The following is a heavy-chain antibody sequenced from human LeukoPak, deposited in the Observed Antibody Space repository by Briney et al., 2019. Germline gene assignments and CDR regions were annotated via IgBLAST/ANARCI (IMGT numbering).Heavy chain of an antibody. J-gene: IGHJ3*02. Sequence: SETLSLTCTVSGGSISSYYWSWIRQPPGKGLEWIGYIYYSGSTNYNPSLKSRVTISVDTSKNQFSLKLSSVTAADTAVYYCARRYYGSGSYALDIWGQGTMVTVSS. CDR1: GGSISSYY. D-gene: IGHD3-10*01. CDR2: IYYSGST. V-gene: IGHV4-59*01. CDR3: ARRYYGSGSYALDI.